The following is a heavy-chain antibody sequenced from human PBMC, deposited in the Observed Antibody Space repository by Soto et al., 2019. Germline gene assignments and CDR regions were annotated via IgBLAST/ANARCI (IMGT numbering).Heavy chain of an antibody. CDR3: ARGITKIPGFSADY. D-gene: IGHD3-22*01. CDR1: GYTFTGYY. CDR2: INPNSGGT. J-gene: IGHJ4*02. Sequence: QVQLVQSGAEVKKPGASVKVSCKASGYTFTGYYMHWVRQAPGQGLEWMGWINPNSGGTNYAQKFQGWVTMARETSSSTDYMELSRLRSDDTAVYYCARGITKIPGFSADYWGQGTLVTVSS. V-gene: IGHV1-2*04.